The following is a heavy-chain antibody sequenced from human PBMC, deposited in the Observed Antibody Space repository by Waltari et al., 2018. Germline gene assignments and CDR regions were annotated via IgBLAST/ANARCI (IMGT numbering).Heavy chain of an antibody. V-gene: IGHV2-5*04. J-gene: IGHJ6*03. D-gene: IGHD5-18*01. CDR1: GFSLSTSGVG. Sequence: QITLKESGPTLVKPTQTLTLTCTFSGFSLSTSGVGVGWIRQPPGKALEWLALIYWNDDKRYSPSLKSRLTITKDTSKNQVVLTMTNMDPVDTATYYCVTWIQLWYDMDVWGKGTTVTVSS. CDR2: IYWNDDK. CDR3: VTWIQLWYDMDV.